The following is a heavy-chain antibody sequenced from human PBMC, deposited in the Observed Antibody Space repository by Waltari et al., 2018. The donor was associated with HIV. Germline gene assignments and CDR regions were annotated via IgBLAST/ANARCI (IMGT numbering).Heavy chain of an antibody. D-gene: IGHD1-26*01. J-gene: IGHJ6*03. Sequence: QVQLVQPGAEVRKPGASVKVSCKASGYTSNTYVIYWPRQASGKGPEWVGWVNPKSGNTGCAQKFQGRVNMTSNSSLNIAYMELNNLTSDDTAVYYCARAKGAMTGDYHYYMDVWGGGTTVIVSS. CDR2: VNPKSGNT. CDR3: ARAKGAMTGDYHYYMDV. CDR1: GYTSNTYV. V-gene: IGHV1-8*01.